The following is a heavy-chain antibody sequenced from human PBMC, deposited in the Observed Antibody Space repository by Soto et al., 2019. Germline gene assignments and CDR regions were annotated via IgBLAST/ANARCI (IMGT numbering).Heavy chain of an antibody. CDR1: GYTFSSYD. J-gene: IGHJ6*02. CDR2: MNPKSGHT. Sequence: QVQLVQSGAEVKKPGASVKVSCKASGYTFSSYDINWVRQATGQGLEWMGWMNPKSGHTGSAQKVQGRVTMTRDTSISTAYMELSSLRSEDTAIYYCARTDGDLDVWGQGTTVTVSS. CDR3: ARTDGDLDV. D-gene: IGHD4-17*01. V-gene: IGHV1-8*01.